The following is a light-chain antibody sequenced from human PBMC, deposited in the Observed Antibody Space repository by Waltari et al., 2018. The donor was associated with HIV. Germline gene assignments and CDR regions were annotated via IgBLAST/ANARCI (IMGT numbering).Light chain of an antibody. V-gene: IGLV2-11*01. Sequence: QSALTQPRSVSGSPGQSVTISCTGTSSDIGYFDYVSWYQPYPGKAPKSILYEVSQRPSGVPDRFTASKSGITASLTISGLQDEDEADYYCCSYAGTYTYVFGTGTTVTVL. CDR1: SSDIGYFDY. CDR3: CSYAGTYTYV. J-gene: IGLJ1*01. CDR2: EVS.